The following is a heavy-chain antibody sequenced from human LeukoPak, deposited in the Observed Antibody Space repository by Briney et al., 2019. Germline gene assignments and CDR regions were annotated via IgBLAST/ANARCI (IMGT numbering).Heavy chain of an antibody. CDR2: IYYSGST. Sequence: SETLSLTCTVSGGSISSYYWSWIRQPPGKGLEWIGYIYYSGSTNYNPSLKSRVTISVDTSKNQFSLKLSSVTAADTAVYYCASSGTADSSSWYVQNAFDIWGQGTMVTVSS. CDR3: ASSGTADSSSWYVQNAFDI. V-gene: IGHV4-59*08. CDR1: GGSISSYY. D-gene: IGHD6-13*01. J-gene: IGHJ3*02.